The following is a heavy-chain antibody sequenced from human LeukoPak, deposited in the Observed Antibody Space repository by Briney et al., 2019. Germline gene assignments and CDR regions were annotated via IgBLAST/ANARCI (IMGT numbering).Heavy chain of an antibody. V-gene: IGHV1-69*04. CDR2: IIPILGIA. CDR3: ARGLNDYVRYNWFDP. CDR1: GGTFSSYA. D-gene: IGHD4-17*01. Sequence: GASVKVSCKASGGTFSSYAISWVRQAPGQGLEWMGRIIPILGIANYAQKFQGRVTITADKSTSTAYMELSSLRSEDTAVYYCARGLNDYVRYNWFDPWGQGTLVTVSS. J-gene: IGHJ5*02.